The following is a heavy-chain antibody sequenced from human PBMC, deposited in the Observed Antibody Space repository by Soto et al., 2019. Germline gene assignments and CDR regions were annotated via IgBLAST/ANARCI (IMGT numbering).Heavy chain of an antibody. CDR2: IYHSGST. V-gene: IGHV4-4*02. Sequence: QVQLQESGPGLVKPSGTLSLTCAVSGGSISSSNWWSWVRQPPGKGLEWIGEIYHSGSTNYNPSLKSRVTISVDKSKNQFSLKLSSVTAADTAVYYCARRGYSGYDRDYYYYGMDVWGQGTTVTVSS. J-gene: IGHJ6*02. CDR3: ARRGYSGYDRDYYYYGMDV. CDR1: GGSISSSNW. D-gene: IGHD5-12*01.